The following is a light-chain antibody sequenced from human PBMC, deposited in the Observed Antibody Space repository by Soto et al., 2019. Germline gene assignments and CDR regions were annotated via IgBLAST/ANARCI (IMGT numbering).Light chain of an antibody. J-gene: IGKJ1*01. CDR1: KSVSSSS. CDR2: GAS. CDR3: QQYGSSPWT. Sequence: EIVLTQSPGTLSLSPGERATLSCRASKSVSSSSLAWYQQKPGQAPRLLIYGASSRATGIPDRFSGSGSGTDFTLTISRLEPEDFAMYYCQQYGSSPWTFGQGTKVEIK. V-gene: IGKV3-20*01.